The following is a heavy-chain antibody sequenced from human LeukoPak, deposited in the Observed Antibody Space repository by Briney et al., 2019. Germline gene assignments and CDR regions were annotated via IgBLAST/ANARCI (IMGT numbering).Heavy chain of an antibody. CDR2: ISSSGSTI. D-gene: IGHD3-10*01. J-gene: IGHJ4*02. Sequence: PGGSLRLSCAASGFTFSSYEMNWVRQAPGKGLEWVSYISSSGSTIYYADSVKGRFTISRDNAKNSLYLQMNSLRAEDTAVYYCARDHSYYYGSGSYEDYWGQGTLVTVSS. CDR3: ARDHSYYYGSGSYEDY. V-gene: IGHV3-48*03. CDR1: GFTFSSYE.